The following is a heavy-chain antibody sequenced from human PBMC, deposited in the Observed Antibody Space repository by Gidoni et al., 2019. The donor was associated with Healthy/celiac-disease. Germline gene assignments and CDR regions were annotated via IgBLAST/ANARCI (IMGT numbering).Heavy chain of an antibody. CDR2: ISGSGGST. CDR3: AKDLYSSSSMGY. Sequence: EVQLLESGGGLVQPGGSLRLSCAASGLPFSSYAMSGVRQAPGKRLEWVSAISGSGGSTYYADSVKCRFTISRDNSKNTLYLQMNSLRAEDTAVYYCAKDLYSSSSMGYWGQGTLVTVSS. J-gene: IGHJ4*02. V-gene: IGHV3-23*01. CDR1: GLPFSSYA. D-gene: IGHD6-6*01.